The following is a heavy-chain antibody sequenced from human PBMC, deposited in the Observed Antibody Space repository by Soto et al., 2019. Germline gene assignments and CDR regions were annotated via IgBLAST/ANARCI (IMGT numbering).Heavy chain of an antibody. D-gene: IGHD2-2*01. Sequence: ASVKVSCKASGYTFTSYDINWVRQATGQGLEWMGWMNPNSGNTGYAQKFQGRVTMTRNTSISTAYMELSSLRSEDTAVYYCARGNRDIVVVPAAYHFDYWGQGTXVTVSS. CDR3: ARGNRDIVVVPAAYHFDY. J-gene: IGHJ4*02. CDR2: MNPNSGNT. V-gene: IGHV1-8*01. CDR1: GYTFTSYD.